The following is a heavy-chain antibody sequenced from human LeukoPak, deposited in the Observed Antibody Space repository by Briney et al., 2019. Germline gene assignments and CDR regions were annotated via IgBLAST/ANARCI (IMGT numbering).Heavy chain of an antibody. CDR2: IYSGGST. CDR1: GVTLSSNY. J-gene: IGHJ4*02. D-gene: IGHD2-15*01. CDR3: ARGGTFPIFDY. V-gene: IGHV3-53*01. Sequence: GGSLRPSCAASGVTLSSNYMSWARQAPGKGLEWVSVIYSGGSTYYADSVKGRFTISRDNSKNTLYLQMNSLRAEDTRVCYCARGGTFPIFDYWGEGTLVTVSS.